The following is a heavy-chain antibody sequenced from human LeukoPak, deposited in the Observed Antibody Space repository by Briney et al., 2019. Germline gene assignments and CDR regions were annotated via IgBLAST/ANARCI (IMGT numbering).Heavy chain of an antibody. CDR2: INHSGST. D-gene: IGHD6-19*01. V-gene: IGHV4-34*01. CDR3: ATSVWLDNWFDP. CDR1: GGSFSGYY. Sequence: PSETLSLXCAVYGGSFSGYYWSWIRQPPGKGLECIGEINHSGSTNYNPSLKSRVTISVDASKNQFSLKLSSVTAADTAVYYCATSVWLDNWFDPWGQGTLVTVSS. J-gene: IGHJ5*02.